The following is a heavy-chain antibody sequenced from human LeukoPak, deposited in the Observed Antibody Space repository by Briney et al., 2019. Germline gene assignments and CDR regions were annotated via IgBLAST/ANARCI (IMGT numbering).Heavy chain of an antibody. Sequence: SETLSLTCAVYDGSFSGYYCSWIRQPPGKGLEWIGEINHSGRTNYNPSLKSRVTISVDTSKKQFSLKLSSVTAADTAVYYCARGGIAARLSDWGQGTLVTVSS. V-gene: IGHV4-34*01. CDR3: ARGGIAARLSD. D-gene: IGHD6-25*01. J-gene: IGHJ4*02. CDR2: INHSGRT. CDR1: DGSFSGYY.